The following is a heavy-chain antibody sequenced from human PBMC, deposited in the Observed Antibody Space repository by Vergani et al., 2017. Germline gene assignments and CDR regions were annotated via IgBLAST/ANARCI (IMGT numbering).Heavy chain of an antibody. CDR1: GGTFSSYA. CDR3: ARDGWDGARITSARWFDP. J-gene: IGHJ5*02. Sequence: QVQLVQSGAEVKKPGSSVKVSCKASGGTFSSYAISWVRQAPGQGLEWMGGIIPIFGIANYAQKFQGRVTITADKSTSTAYMELSSLRSDDTAVYYCARDGWDGARITSARWFDPWGQGTLVTVSS. CDR2: IIPIFGIA. V-gene: IGHV1-69*17. D-gene: IGHD3-10*01.